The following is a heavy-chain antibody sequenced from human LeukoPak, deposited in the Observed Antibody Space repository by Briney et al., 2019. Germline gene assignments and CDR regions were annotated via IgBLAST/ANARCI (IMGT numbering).Heavy chain of an antibody. D-gene: IGHD3-3*01. Sequence: ASVTLSFTAAGYTFTSYDNNWIRQAPGQGHERMGWMNPNSGNTGYAQKFQGRVTITRDTSASTAYMELSSLRSEDMAVYYCARARYETRIWPKSRYDYYHYMDVWGKGTTVTVSS. V-gene: IGHV1-8*01. CDR1: GYTFTSYD. CDR3: ARARYETRIWPKSRYDYYHYMDV. J-gene: IGHJ6*03. CDR2: MNPNSGNT.